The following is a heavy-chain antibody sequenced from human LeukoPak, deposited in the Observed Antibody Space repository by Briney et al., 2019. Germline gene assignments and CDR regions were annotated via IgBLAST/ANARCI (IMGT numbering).Heavy chain of an antibody. J-gene: IGHJ4*02. Sequence: SGTLSLTCAVSGGSISSSNWWSWVRQPPGKGLEWIGEIYHSGSTNYNPSLKSRVTISVDKSKNQFSLKLSSVTAADMAVYYCARVLSSGWYGGYFDYWGQGTLVTVAS. CDR3: ARVLSSGWYGGYFDY. V-gene: IGHV4-4*02. D-gene: IGHD6-19*01. CDR2: IYHSGST. CDR1: GGSISSSNW.